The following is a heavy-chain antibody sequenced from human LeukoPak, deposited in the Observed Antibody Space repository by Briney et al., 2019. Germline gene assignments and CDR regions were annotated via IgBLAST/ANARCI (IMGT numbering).Heavy chain of an antibody. Sequence: PGGSLRLSCAASGFTFDDYAMHWVRQAPGKGLEWVSGISWNSGSIGYADSVKGRFTISRDNAKNSLYLQMNSLRAEDTALYYCAKGETPVTAGALDYWGQGTLVTVSS. J-gene: IGHJ4*02. V-gene: IGHV3-9*01. CDR3: AKGETPVTAGALDY. CDR1: GFTFDDYA. D-gene: IGHD4-17*01. CDR2: ISWNSGSI.